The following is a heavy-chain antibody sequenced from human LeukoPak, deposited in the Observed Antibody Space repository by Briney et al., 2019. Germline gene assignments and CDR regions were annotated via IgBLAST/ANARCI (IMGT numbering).Heavy chain of an antibody. V-gene: IGHV4-34*01. D-gene: IGHD3-16*02. CDR2: INHSGST. CDR1: GGSFSGYY. Sequence: SQTLSLTCAVYGGSFSGYYWSWIRQPPGKGLEWIGEINHSGSTNYNPSLKSRVTISVDTSKNQFSLKLSSVTAADTAVYYCARGGVYVWGSYRYIDYWGQGTLVTVSS. J-gene: IGHJ4*02. CDR3: ARGGVYVWGSYRYIDY.